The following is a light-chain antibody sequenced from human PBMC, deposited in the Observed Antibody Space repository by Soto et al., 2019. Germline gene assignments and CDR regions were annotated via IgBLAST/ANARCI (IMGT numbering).Light chain of an antibody. CDR2: EVN. CDR3: SSYISSNTLEV. Sequence: QSVRIQPASVSGSPGQSITISCTGTSRDVGGSNYVSWYQHHPHRAPKLLIYEVNYRPSGVSSRFSGSKSGNTASLTISGLQAEDEADYYCSSYISSNTLEVFGVGTKVTVL. CDR1: SRDVGGSNY. V-gene: IGLV2-14*01. J-gene: IGLJ1*01.